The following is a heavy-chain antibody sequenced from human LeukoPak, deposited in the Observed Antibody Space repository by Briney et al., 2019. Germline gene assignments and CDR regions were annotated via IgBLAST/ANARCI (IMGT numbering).Heavy chain of an antibody. CDR3: ARAVKAGHHHYYYMDV. D-gene: IGHD4-11*01. J-gene: IGHJ6*03. CDR1: GGSISSGGYY. CDR2: IYHRGST. V-gene: IGHV4-30-2*01. Sequence: SETLSLTCTVSGGSISSGGYYWSWIRQPPGKGLEWIGYIYHRGSTYYNPSLESRVTISVDRSKNQFSLKLSSVTAADTAVYYCARAVKAGHHHYYYMDVWGKGTTVTVSS.